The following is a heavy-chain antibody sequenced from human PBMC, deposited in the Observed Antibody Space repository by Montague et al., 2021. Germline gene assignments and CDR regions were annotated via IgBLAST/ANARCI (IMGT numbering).Heavy chain of an antibody. D-gene: IGHD5-24*01. CDR2: IFDDGRT. CDR3: ARDIAGDGYSHFDC. V-gene: IGHV3-53*01. CDR1: GFTVSSSH. Sequence: SMILSCAASGFTVSSSHMNWVRQAPVKGLEWVSGIFDDGRTYHAXSVKGRFTISRDNSKNTLFLQVNSLRAEDTAVYFCARDIAGDGYSHFDCWGQGTLVTVSS. J-gene: IGHJ4*02.